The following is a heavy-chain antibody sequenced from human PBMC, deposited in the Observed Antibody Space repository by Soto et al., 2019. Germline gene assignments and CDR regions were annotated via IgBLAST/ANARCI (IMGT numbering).Heavy chain of an antibody. CDR2: ISAYNGNT. CDR3: ARDLITGTTPLSYYYYYGMDV. CDR1: GYTFTSYG. D-gene: IGHD1-20*01. V-gene: IGHV1-18*01. J-gene: IGHJ6*02. Sequence: ASVKVSCKASGYTFTSYGISWVRQAPGQGLEWMGWISAYNGNTNYAQKLQGRVTMTTDTSTSTAYMELRSLRSDDTAVYYCARDLITGTTPLSYYYYYGMDVWGQGATVTVSS.